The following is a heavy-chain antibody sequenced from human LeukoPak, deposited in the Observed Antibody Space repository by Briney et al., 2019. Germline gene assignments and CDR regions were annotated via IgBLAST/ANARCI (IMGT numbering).Heavy chain of an antibody. CDR2: ISGSGGST. V-gene: IGHV3-23*01. Sequence: GGSLRLSCAASGFTFSSYAMSWVRQAPGKGLEWVSAISGSGGSTYYADSVKGRFTTSRDNSKNTLYLQMNSLRAEDTVVYYCAKQSSRTTVTTFDYWGQGTLVTVSS. CDR1: GFTFSSYA. CDR3: AKQSSRTTVTTFDY. J-gene: IGHJ4*02. D-gene: IGHD4-17*01.